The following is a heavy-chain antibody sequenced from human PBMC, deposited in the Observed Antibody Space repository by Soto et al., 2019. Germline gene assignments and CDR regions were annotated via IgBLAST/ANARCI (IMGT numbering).Heavy chain of an antibody. D-gene: IGHD6-13*01. CDR2: ISSSSIYI. CDR1: GFTFSSYS. Sequence: GGSLRLSCAASGFTFSSYSMNWVRQAPGKGLEWVSSISSSSIYIYYADSVKGRFTISIDNAKNSLYLQMNSLRAEDTAVYYCARATTAAGTVYWGQGTLVTVSS. CDR3: ARATTAAGTVY. V-gene: IGHV3-21*01. J-gene: IGHJ4*02.